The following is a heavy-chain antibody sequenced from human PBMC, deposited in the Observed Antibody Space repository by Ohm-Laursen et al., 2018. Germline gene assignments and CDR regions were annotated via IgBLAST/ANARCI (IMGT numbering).Heavy chain of an antibody. V-gene: IGHV4-59*01. CDR3: ARWSGRWFDP. J-gene: IGHJ5*02. D-gene: IGHD3-3*01. CDR2: MHYTGNT. Sequence: TLSLTCTVSGDSISSYYWSWIRQPPGMGLEWIGNMHYTGNTNYNSSLKRRVIISADASRTQFTLKLTFVTAADTAVYYCARWSGRWFDPWGQGTLVTVSS. CDR1: GDSISSYY.